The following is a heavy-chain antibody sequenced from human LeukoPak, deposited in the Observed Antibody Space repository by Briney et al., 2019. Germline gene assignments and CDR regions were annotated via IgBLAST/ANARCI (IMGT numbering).Heavy chain of an antibody. CDR1: GFTFSSYS. CDR3: ARDQEPYGSGGDGAFDI. J-gene: IGHJ3*02. D-gene: IGHD3-10*01. CDR2: ISSSSSYI. V-gene: IGHV3-21*01. Sequence: GGSLRLSCAASGFTFSSYSMNWVRQAPGKGLEWVSSISSSSSYIYYADSVKGRFTTSRDNAKNSLYLQMNSLRAEDTAVYYCARDQEPYGSGGDGAFDIWGQGTMVTVSS.